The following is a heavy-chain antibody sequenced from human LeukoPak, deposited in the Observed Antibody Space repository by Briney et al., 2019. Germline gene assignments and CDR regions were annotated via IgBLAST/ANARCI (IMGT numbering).Heavy chain of an antibody. V-gene: IGHV4-30-2*01. CDR3: ARGVRVRGGNWFDP. CDR1: GGSISGGGYS. Sequence: PSQTLSLTCAVSGGSISGGGYSWSWIRQPPGKGLEWIGYIYHSRSTYYNPSLKSRVTISVDRSKNQFSLKLSSVTAADTAVYYCARGVRVRGGNWFDPWGQRILVTVSS. CDR2: IYHSRST. J-gene: IGHJ5*02. D-gene: IGHD3-10*01.